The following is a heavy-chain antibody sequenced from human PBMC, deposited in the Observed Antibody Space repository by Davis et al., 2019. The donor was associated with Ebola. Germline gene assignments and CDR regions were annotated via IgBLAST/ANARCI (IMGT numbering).Heavy chain of an antibody. CDR3: INSLLSAVARPGGDC. CDR1: GFTFSSSW. Sequence: PGGSLRLSCAASGFTFSSSWMHWVRQAPGKGLVWVSRINTDGSSTTYANSVKGRFTISRDNAKNTLYLQMNSLRAEDTAVYYCINSLLSAVARPGGDCWGQGTLVTVSS. CDR2: INTDGSST. J-gene: IGHJ4*02. D-gene: IGHD2/OR15-2a*01. V-gene: IGHV3-74*01.